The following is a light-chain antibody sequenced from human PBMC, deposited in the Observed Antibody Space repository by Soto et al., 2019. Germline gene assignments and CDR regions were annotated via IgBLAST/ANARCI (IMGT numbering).Light chain of an antibody. J-gene: IGLJ3*02. CDR3: HSYTTTGSLWV. CDR1: SRDGGGYNY. Sequence: QSALTQPASLSGSLGQSITISCTGTSRDGGGYNYVSWYQHHPGKGPKVLIYEVSYRPSGVSDRFSGSKSGNTASLTISGLQPEDEAHYYCHSYTTTGSLWVFGGGTKLTVL. V-gene: IGLV2-14*01. CDR2: EVS.